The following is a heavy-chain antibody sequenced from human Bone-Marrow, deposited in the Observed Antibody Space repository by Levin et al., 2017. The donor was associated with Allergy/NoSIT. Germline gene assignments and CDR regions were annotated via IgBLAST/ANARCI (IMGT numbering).Heavy chain of an antibody. CDR1: GATFSTNG. CDR2: IVPIFEKS. D-gene: IGHD4-23*01. J-gene: IGHJ4*02. Sequence: AASVKVSCKTSGATFSTNGISWVRQVPGQGLEWMGAIVPIFEKSNYAQKFRGRVTISADESTSTAYMEVNSLTSEDTALYYCARESHGGNFAHWGQGTLVTVSS. CDR3: ARESHGGNFAH. V-gene: IGHV1-69*13.